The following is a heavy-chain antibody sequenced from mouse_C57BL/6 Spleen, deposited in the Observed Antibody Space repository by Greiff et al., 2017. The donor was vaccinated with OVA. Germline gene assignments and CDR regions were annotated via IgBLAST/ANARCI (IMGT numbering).Heavy chain of an antibody. J-gene: IGHJ1*03. CDR1: GFNIKDYY. V-gene: IGHV14-2*01. Sequence: VQLKESGAELVKPGASVKLSCTASGFNIKDYYMHWVKQRTEQGLEWIGRIDPEDGETKYAPKFQGKATITADTSSNTAYLQLSSLTSEDTAFYYCARGRGTGYSNYRWYFDVWGTGTTVTVSS. CDR3: ARGRGTGYSNYRWYFDV. CDR2: IDPEDGET. D-gene: IGHD2-5*01.